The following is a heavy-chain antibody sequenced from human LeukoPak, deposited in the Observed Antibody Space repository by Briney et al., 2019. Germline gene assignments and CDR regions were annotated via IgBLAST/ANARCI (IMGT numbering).Heavy chain of an antibody. J-gene: IGHJ4*02. Sequence: QTGGSLRLSCAASGFTFSSYSMNWVRQAPGKGLEWVSYISSSGSTIYYADSVKGRFTISRDNAKNSLYLQMNSLRAEDTAVYYCARGAADYGDYVDFDYWGQGTLVTVSS. CDR1: GFTFSSYS. CDR3: ARGAADYGDYVDFDY. V-gene: IGHV3-48*01. CDR2: ISSSGSTI. D-gene: IGHD4-17*01.